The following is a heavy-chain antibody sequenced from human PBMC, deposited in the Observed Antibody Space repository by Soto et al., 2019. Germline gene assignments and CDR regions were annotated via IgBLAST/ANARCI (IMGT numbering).Heavy chain of an antibody. CDR2: INHSGST. Sequence: QVLLQQWGAGLLKASETLSLTCAVYGGSFSDNYWSWIRQPPGKGLEWIGEINHSGSTNDNPSLKSRVTISVDTSKSQFSLNLSSATVADTAVYYCAREGVGDFWSGYYRYYYMGVWGKGTTVTVSS. CDR3: AREGVGDFWSGYYRYYYMGV. J-gene: IGHJ6*03. CDR1: GGSFSDNY. V-gene: IGHV4-34*01. D-gene: IGHD3-3*01.